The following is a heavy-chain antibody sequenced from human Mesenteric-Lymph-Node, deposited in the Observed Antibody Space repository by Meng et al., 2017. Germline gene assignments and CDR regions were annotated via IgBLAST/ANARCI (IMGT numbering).Heavy chain of an antibody. J-gene: IGHJ6*02. Sequence: GESLKISCAASGFTFKSYIMNWVRQAPGKGLERVASISNNSSNIYQVDSVKGRFTISRDNAKNSVYLQMNSLRADDTAVYYCARGYYYGMDVWGQGTTVTVSS. CDR3: ARGYYYGMDV. V-gene: IGHV3-21*01. CDR2: ISNNSSNI. CDR1: GFTFKSYI.